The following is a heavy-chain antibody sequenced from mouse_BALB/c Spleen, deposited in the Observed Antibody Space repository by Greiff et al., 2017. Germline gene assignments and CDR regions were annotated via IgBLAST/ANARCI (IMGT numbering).Heavy chain of an antibody. J-gene: IGHJ4*01. Sequence: QVQLQQSGPGLVQPSQSLSITCTVSGFSLTSYGVHWVRQSPGKGLEWLGVIWSGGSTDYNAAFISRLSISKDNSKSQVFFKMNSLQANDTAIYYCSRRDGNYDYAMDHWGQGTSGT. CDR2: IWSGGST. V-gene: IGHV2-2*02. CDR3: SRRDGNYDYAMDH. CDR1: GFSLTSYG. D-gene: IGHD2-1*01.